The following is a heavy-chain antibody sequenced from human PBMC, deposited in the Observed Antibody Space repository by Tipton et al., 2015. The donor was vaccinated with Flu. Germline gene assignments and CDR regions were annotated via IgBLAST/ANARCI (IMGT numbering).Heavy chain of an antibody. CDR3: ARDDRVVVVPAAMGFLYGMDV. V-gene: IGHV4-34*01. CDR2: INHSGST. Sequence: TLSLTCAVYGGSFSGYYWSWIRQPPGKGLEWIGEINHSGSTNYNPSLKSRATISVDTSKNQFSLKLSSVTAADTAVYYCARDDRVVVVPAAMGFLYGMDVWGQGTTVTVSS. J-gene: IGHJ6*02. CDR1: GGSFSGYY. D-gene: IGHD2-2*01.